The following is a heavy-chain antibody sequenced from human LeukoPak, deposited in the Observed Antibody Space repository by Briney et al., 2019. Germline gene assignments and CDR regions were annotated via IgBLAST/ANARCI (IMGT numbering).Heavy chain of an antibody. CDR2: ISGDGGST. CDR1: GFTFDDYA. V-gene: IGHV3-43*02. Sequence: GGSLRLSCAASGFTFDDYAMHWVRQAPGKGLEWVSLISGDGGSTYYADSVKGRFTISRDNSKNSLYLQMNSLRTEDTALYYCAKDSIYDFWSGYYTGIESGYYYGMDVWGQGTTVTVSS. CDR3: AKDSIYDFWSGYYTGIESGYYYGMDV. J-gene: IGHJ6*02. D-gene: IGHD3-3*01.